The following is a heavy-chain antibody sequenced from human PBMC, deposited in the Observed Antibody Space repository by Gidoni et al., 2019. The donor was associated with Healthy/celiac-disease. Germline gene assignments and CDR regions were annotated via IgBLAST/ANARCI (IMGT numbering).Heavy chain of an antibody. V-gene: IGHV4-34*01. CDR3: ARGHGYSSSSGDY. Sequence: QVQLQQWGAGLLKPSETLSLTCAVYGGSFRGYYWSWIRQPPGKGLEWIGEINHSGSTNYNPSLKSRVTISVDTSKNQFSLKLSSVTAADTAVYYCARGHGYSSSSGDYWGQGTLVTVSS. J-gene: IGHJ4*02. D-gene: IGHD6-6*01. CDR2: INHSGST. CDR1: GGSFRGYY.